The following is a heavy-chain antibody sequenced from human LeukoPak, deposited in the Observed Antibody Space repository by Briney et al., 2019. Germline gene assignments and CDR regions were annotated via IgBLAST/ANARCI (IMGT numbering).Heavy chain of an antibody. Sequence: GGSLRLSCAASGFTFSSYGMHWVRQAPGKGLEWVAVIWYDGSNKYYADSVKGRFTISRDNSKNTLYLQMNSLRAEDTAVSYCARDGAVGSSGPGDYWGQGTLVTVSS. CDR3: ARDGAVGSSGPGDY. CDR1: GFTFSSYG. J-gene: IGHJ4*02. V-gene: IGHV3-33*01. D-gene: IGHD3-3*01. CDR2: IWYDGSNK.